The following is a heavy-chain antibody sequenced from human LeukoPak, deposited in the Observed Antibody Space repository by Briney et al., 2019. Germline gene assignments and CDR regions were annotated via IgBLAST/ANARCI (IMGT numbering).Heavy chain of an antibody. CDR2: INPNSGGT. D-gene: IGHD3-10*02. CDR1: GYTFTGYY. Sequence: GASVKVSCKASGYTFTGYYMHWVRQAPGQGLEWMGWINPNSGGTNYAQKFQGRVTMTRDTSISTAYMELSRLRSDDTAVYYCARVVPTPWYYYYGMDVWGQGTTVTVPS. V-gene: IGHV1-2*02. CDR3: ARVVPTPWYYYYGMDV. J-gene: IGHJ6*02.